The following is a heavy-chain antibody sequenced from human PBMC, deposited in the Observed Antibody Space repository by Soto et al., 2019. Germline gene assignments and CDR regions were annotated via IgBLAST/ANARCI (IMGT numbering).Heavy chain of an antibody. CDR3: ASVSPYCGGDCYSGRFGWFDP. D-gene: IGHD2-21*02. CDR2: IIPIFGTA. Sequence: SVKVSCKASGGTFSSYAISWVRQAPGQGLEWMGGIIPIFGTANYAQKFQGRVTITADESTSTAYMELSSLRSEDTAVYYCASVSPYCGGDCYSGRFGWFDPWGQGTLVTVS. CDR1: GGTFSSYA. J-gene: IGHJ5*02. V-gene: IGHV1-69*13.